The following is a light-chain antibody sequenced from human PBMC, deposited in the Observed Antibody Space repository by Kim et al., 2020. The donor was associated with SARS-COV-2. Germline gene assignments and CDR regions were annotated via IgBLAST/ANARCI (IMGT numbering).Light chain of an antibody. CDR3: QHYSRFPYT. CDR1: ENIGTW. J-gene: IGKJ2*01. V-gene: IGKV1-5*03. Sequence: SASVGDRVTITCRASENIGTWLAWYQQKPGRAPSLLIYLASTLESGVPSRFSGTGSGTEFSLSITSLQPDDFATYYCQHYSRFPYTFGQGTKLGIK. CDR2: LAS.